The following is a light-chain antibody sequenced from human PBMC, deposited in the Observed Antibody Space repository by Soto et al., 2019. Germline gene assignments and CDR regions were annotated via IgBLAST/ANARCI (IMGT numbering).Light chain of an antibody. Sequence: EIVLTQSPATLSLSPGERATLSCRASQSVSSYLAWYQQKPGQAPRLLIYDASNRATGIPARFSRGGSGTDFTLTSSSLEPEDFAVYYCQQRFNWPRFTFGQGTKLEIK. CDR1: QSVSSY. CDR3: QQRFNWPRFT. J-gene: IGKJ2*01. CDR2: DAS. V-gene: IGKV3-11*01.